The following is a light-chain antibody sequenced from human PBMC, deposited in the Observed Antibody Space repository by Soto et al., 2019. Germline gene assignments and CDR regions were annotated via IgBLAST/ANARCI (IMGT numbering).Light chain of an antibody. CDR3: QHYNSYSEA. CDR2: KAS. Sequence: DIQMTQSPSTLPASVGDRVTTTSRASQTISSWLAWYQQKPGKAPKLLIYKASTLKSGVPSRFSGSGSGTEFTLTISSLQPDDFATYYCQHYNSYSEAFGQGTKVDI. V-gene: IGKV1-5*03. CDR1: QTISSW. J-gene: IGKJ1*01.